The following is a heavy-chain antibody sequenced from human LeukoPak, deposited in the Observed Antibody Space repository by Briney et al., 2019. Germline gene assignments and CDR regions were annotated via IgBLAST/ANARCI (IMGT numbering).Heavy chain of an antibody. D-gene: IGHD3-3*01. CDR2: IYYSGST. J-gene: IGHJ3*02. V-gene: IGHV4-30-4*08. Sequence: SETLSLTCTVSGGSISSGDYYWSWIRQPPGKGLEWIGYIYYSGSTYYNPSLKSRVTISVDTSKNQFSLKLSSVTAADTAVYYCARRPTYYDFWSGYQGAAFDIWGQGTMVTVPS. CDR1: GGSISSGDYY. CDR3: ARRPTYYDFWSGYQGAAFDI.